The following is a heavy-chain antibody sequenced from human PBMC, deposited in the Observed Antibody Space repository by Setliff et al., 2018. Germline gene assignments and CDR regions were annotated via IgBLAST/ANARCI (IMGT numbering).Heavy chain of an antibody. CDR3: ASDPGDRNGMDV. V-gene: IGHV3-33*08. Sequence: PGGSLRLSCAASGFTFSSYGMHWVRQAPGKGLEWVALIWNDGSSKFYGDSVKGRFTISRDNSENTLFLQMNSLRVEDTAVYFCASDPGDRNGMDVWGQGTTVTVSS. CDR1: GFTFSSYG. CDR2: IWNDGSSK. J-gene: IGHJ6*02.